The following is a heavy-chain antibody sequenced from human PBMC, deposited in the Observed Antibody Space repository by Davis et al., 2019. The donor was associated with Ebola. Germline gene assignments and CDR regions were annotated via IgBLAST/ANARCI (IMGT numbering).Heavy chain of an antibody. V-gene: IGHV1-8*01. D-gene: IGHD6-13*01. CDR2: MNPNSGNT. Sequence: ASVKVSCKASGYTFTSYDINWVRQATGQGLEWMGWMNPNSGNTGYAQKFQGRVTMTRNTSISTAYMELSSLRAADTAVYYCAREQGYSSTWNYYNYMDVWGKGTTVTVS. CDR3: AREQGYSSTWNYYNYMDV. CDR1: GYTFTSYD. J-gene: IGHJ6*03.